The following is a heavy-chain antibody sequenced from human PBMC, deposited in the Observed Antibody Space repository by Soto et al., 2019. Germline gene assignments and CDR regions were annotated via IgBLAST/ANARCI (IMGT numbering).Heavy chain of an antibody. CDR2: IRRKAYGGTT. V-gene: IGHV3-49*04. CDR3: TRSLAIDFDS. CDR1: VFNFVAYA. Sequence: GWSLRLSCSSSVFNFVAYAMSWVRQPPGKGLEWVGFIRRKAYGGTTDYAASVKGRFTISRDDSKSIAYLQMNSLKIEDTAVYYCTRSLAIDFDSWGQGTLVTVSS. J-gene: IGHJ4*02.